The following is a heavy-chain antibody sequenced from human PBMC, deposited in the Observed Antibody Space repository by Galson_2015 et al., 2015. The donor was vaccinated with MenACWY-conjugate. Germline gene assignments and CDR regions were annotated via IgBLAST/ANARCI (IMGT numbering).Heavy chain of an antibody. J-gene: IGHJ6*03. D-gene: IGHD4-11*01. CDR3: AKVNYWRGQTSAPYYYYMDV. CDR1: GFTFSSYA. Sequence: SLRLSCAASGFTFSSYAMSWVRQAPGKGLEWVSAISGSGGSTYYADSVKGRFTISRDNSKNTLYLQMNSLRAEDTAVYYCAKVNYWRGQTSAPYYYYMDVWGEGTTVTVSS. CDR2: ISGSGGST. V-gene: IGHV3-23*01.